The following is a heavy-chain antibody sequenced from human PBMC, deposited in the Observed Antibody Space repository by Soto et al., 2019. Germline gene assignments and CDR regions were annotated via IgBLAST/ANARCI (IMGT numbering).Heavy chain of an antibody. D-gene: IGHD5-18*01. Sequence: GGSLRLSCAASGFTFSSYWMHWVRQAPGKGLVWVSRINPDGSATNYADSVKGRFTISRDNAKNTLYLQMNSLRAEDTAVFYCGRGGSDSPMAPGYWGQGTLFTVSS. CDR3: GRGGSDSPMAPGY. J-gene: IGHJ4*02. CDR1: GFTFSSYW. V-gene: IGHV3-74*01. CDR2: INPDGSAT.